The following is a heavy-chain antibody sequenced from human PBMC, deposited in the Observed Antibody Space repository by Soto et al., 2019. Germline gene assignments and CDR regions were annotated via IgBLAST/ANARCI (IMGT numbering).Heavy chain of an antibody. CDR3: AGTTSSYYYYGMDV. Sequence: SVKVSCKASGFTFSAPAVQWVRQARGQRLEWIGWIVVGSGDTNYAQDFQERVTITMDMSTSTAYMQLSSLRSEDTAIYYCAGTTSSYYYYGMDVWGQGTTVTVSS. CDR2: IVVGSGDT. J-gene: IGHJ6*02. CDR1: GFTFSAPA. V-gene: IGHV1-58*01. D-gene: IGHD1-7*01.